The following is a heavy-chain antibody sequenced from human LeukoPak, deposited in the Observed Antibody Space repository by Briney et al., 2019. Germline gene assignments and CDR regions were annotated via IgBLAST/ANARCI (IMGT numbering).Heavy chain of an antibody. D-gene: IGHD2-8*01. Sequence: SETLSLTCAAYGWSFSGYYWSWIRQPPGKGLEWIGEINHSGSTHYNPSLKSRVTISVDTSKNQFSLRLSSVTAADTAVYYCARGLPFTIVLMVYGNWFDPWGQGTLVTVSS. CDR3: ARGLPFTIVLMVYGNWFDP. CDR1: GWSFSGYY. CDR2: INHSGST. V-gene: IGHV4-34*01. J-gene: IGHJ5*02.